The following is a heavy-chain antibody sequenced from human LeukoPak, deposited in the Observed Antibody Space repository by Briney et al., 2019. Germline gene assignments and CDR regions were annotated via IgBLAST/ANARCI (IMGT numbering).Heavy chain of an antibody. Sequence: PSETLRLTCAVYVGSFSGYNWSWIRDPPEKGLECIGEINHRGSTKYNPSLMSRVTISVDTSKYQFSLKLSSVPAADTAVYYCARDDWKIFYRGIAVAGPNYYYYYYMDVWGKGTTVTVSS. V-gene: IGHV4-34*01. CDR1: VGSFSGYN. D-gene: IGHD6-13*01. J-gene: IGHJ6*03. CDR2: INHRGST. CDR3: ARDDWKIFYRGIAVAGPNYYYYYYMDV.